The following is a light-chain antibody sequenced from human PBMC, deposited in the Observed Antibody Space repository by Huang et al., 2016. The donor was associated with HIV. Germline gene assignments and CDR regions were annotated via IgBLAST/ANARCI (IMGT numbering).Light chain of an antibody. J-gene: IGKJ3*01. V-gene: IGKV3-15*01. CDR2: GAS. CDR3: QQYNNWPPDFT. Sequence: EIVMTQSPATLSVSPGERATLSCRASQSVSSNLAWYQQKPGQAPRLLIYGASTKDTGIPARFSGSGSGTEFTLTISSLQSEDFAIYYCQQYNNWPPDFTFGPGTKVDIK. CDR1: QSVSSN.